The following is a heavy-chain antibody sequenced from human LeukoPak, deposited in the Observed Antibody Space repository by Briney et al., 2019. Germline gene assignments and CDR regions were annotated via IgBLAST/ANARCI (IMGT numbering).Heavy chain of an antibody. CDR2: INHSGST. CDR3: ARVVGANVVDY. D-gene: IGHD1-26*01. J-gene: IGHJ4*02. V-gene: IGHV4-34*01. Sequence: SGGSLRLSCAASGFTFSSYAMSWFRQAPGKGLEWIGEINHSGSTNYNPSLKSRVTISVDTSKNQFSLKLSSVTAADTAVYYCARVVGANVVDYWGQGTLVTVSS. CDR1: GFTFSSYA.